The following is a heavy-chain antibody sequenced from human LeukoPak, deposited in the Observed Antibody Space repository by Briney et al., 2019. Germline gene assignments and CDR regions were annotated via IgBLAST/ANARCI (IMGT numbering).Heavy chain of an antibody. CDR2: IRYDGSNK. J-gene: IGHJ6*03. D-gene: IGHD1-26*01. CDR1: GFTFSSHG. V-gene: IGHV3-30*02. Sequence: GGSLRLSCAASGFTFSSHGMHWVRQAPGKGLEWVAFIRYDGSNKYYADSVKGRFTISRDNSKNTLYLQMNSLRAEDTAVYYCAKEGDYYYYYMDVWGKGTTVTVSS. CDR3: AKEGDYYYYYMDV.